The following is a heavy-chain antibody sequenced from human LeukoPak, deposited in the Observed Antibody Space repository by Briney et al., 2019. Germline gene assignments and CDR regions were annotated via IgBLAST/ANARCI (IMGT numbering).Heavy chain of an antibody. CDR3: ARPYCGGDCYSYFDY. CDR1: GFTFSSYA. D-gene: IGHD2-21*02. V-gene: IGHV3-30-3*01. J-gene: IGHJ4*02. Sequence: GGSLRLSCAASGFTFSSYAMHWVRQAPGKGLEWVAVISYDGSNKYYADSVKGRFTISRDNSKNTLYLQMNSLRAEDTAVYYCARPYCGGDCYSYFDYWGQGTLVTVSS. CDR2: ISYDGSNK.